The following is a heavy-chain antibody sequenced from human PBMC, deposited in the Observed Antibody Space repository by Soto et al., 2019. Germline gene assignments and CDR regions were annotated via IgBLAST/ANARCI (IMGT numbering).Heavy chain of an antibody. Sequence: QITLKESGPTLVKPTQTLTLTCTFSGFSLSSSGVGVGWIRQPPGKALEWLALIYWDDDKRYSPSLKSRLTITKDTSKNQVVLTMTNMDPVDTATYYCAHVYGGYDNFDYWGQGTLVTVSS. CDR3: AHVYGGYDNFDY. J-gene: IGHJ4*02. D-gene: IGHD5-12*01. CDR1: GFSLSSSGVG. V-gene: IGHV2-5*02. CDR2: IYWDDDK.